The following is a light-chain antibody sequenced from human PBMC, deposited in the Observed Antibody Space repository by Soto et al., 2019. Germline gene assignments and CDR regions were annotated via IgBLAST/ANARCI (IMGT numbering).Light chain of an antibody. Sequence: QSVLTQPPSASGTPGQRVTISCSGSSSNIGSNTVNWYQQLPGTAPKLLIYSNNQRPSGVADRCSGAKSGTSASLAIGGSLSEDEADYYYAAWDDSMNGWVFGGGTKLTVL. J-gene: IGLJ3*02. CDR2: SNN. CDR1: SSNIGSNT. V-gene: IGLV1-44*01. CDR3: AAWDDSMNGWV.